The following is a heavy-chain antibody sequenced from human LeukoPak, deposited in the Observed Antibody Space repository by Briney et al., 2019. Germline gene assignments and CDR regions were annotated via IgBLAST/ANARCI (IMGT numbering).Heavy chain of an antibody. CDR3: AKDLAIAPPA. CDR1: GFTFSSYG. J-gene: IGHJ5*02. V-gene: IGHV3-33*06. Sequence: GGSLRLSCAASGFTFSSYGMHWVRQAPGKGLEWVAVIWYDGSNKYYADSVKGRFTISRDNSKNTLYLQMNSLRAEDTAVYYCAKDLAIAPPAWGQETLVTVSS. D-gene: IGHD6-13*01. CDR2: IWYDGSNK.